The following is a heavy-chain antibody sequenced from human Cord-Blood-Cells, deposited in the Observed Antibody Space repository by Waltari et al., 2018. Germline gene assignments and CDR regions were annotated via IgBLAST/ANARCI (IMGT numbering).Heavy chain of an antibody. Sequence: EVQLLESGGGLVQPGGSLRLSCAASGFTFSSFALSWVRQAPGKGLEWVSAISGSGGSTYYADSVKGRFTISRDNSKNTLYLQMNSLRAEDTAVYYCALPVAARDAFDIWGQGTMVTVSS. CDR3: ALPVAARDAFDI. D-gene: IGHD6-6*01. J-gene: IGHJ3*02. CDR2: ISGSGGST. V-gene: IGHV3-23*01. CDR1: GFTFSSFA.